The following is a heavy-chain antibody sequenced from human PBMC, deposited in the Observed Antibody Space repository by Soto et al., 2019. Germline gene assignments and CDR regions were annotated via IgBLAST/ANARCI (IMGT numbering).Heavy chain of an antibody. D-gene: IGHD6-13*01. CDR3: ARSGYSSSDFDH. V-gene: IGHV3-23*01. CDR1: GFTFSNYA. CDR2: ISGSGGST. Sequence: GGSLRLSWAASGFTFSNYAMSRIRQAPGKGLEWVSAISGSGGSTYYADSVKGRFTISRDNSKNTLYLQMNSLRAEDTAVYYCARSGYSSSDFDHWGQGTLVTVSS. J-gene: IGHJ4*03.